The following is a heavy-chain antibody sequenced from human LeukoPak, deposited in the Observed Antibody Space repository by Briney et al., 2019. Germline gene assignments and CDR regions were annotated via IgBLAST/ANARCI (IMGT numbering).Heavy chain of an antibody. Sequence: SQTLSLTCTVSGGSISSGDYYWSWIRQPPGKGLEWIGYIYYSGSTYYNPSLKSRVTISVDTSKNQFSLKLSSVTAADTAVYYCAREGGSSTSWYPGAFDIWGQGTMVTVSS. D-gene: IGHD2-2*01. CDR1: GGSISSGDYY. J-gene: IGHJ3*02. CDR3: AREGGSSTSWYPGAFDI. V-gene: IGHV4-30-4*08. CDR2: IYYSGST.